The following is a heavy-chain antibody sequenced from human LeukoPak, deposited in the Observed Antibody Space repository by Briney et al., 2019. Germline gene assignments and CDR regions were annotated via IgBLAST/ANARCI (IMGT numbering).Heavy chain of an antibody. CDR2: IKTDGSIT. J-gene: IGHJ4*02. Sequence: GGSLRLSCAASGLNFRVFWMHWVRHVPAKGPVWVSRIKTDGSITDYADSVKGRFTISRDNAKNSLYLQMNSLRAEDTAVYYCARAGRYFDWLSADYWGQGTLVTVSS. CDR1: GLNFRVFW. CDR3: ARAGRYFDWLSADY. D-gene: IGHD3-9*01. V-gene: IGHV3-74*01.